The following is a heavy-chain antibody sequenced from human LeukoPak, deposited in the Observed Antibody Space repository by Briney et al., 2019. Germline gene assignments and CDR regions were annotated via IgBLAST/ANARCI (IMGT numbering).Heavy chain of an antibody. D-gene: IGHD5-12*01. V-gene: IGHV4-39*01. Sequence: SETLSLTCTVSGGSISSSNYYWGWIRQPPGKGLEWIGSIYYSGSTYYNPSLKSRVTISVDTSKNQFSLKLSSVTAADTAVYYCARDIVATGALDYWGQGTLVTVSS. CDR3: ARDIVATGALDY. CDR2: IYYSGST. CDR1: GGSISSSNYY. J-gene: IGHJ4*02.